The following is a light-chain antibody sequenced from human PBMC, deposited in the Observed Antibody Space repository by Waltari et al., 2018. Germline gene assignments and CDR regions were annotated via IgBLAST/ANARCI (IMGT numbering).Light chain of an antibody. CDR3: CSYAGRSSMI. CDR1: TTDTGKYNL. J-gene: IGLJ2*01. CDR2: EVT. V-gene: IGLV2-23*02. Sequence: QSALTQPASVSGSPGQSITIPCPTGTTDTGKYNLVSWYIHNPGNTPNVITYEVTKRPSGISDRFSGSKSGNTASLTISGLQVEDEADYYCCSYAGRSSMIFGGGTKVTVV.